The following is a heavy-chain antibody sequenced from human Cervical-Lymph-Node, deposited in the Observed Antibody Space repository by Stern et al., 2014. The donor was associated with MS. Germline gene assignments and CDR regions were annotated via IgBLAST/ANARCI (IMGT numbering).Heavy chain of an antibody. Sequence: VQLVQSGAEVKKPVESLKISCKGSAYSFTSHWIAWVRQMPGKGPEWMGIIYPADSDTRYNPSFQGQVTFSADKSTSTAYLEWSSLKASDTAIYYCTSSRGYSYGMPIDYWGQGTQVTVSS. CDR1: AYSFTSHW. D-gene: IGHD5-18*01. CDR2: IYPADSDT. J-gene: IGHJ4*02. V-gene: IGHV5-51*01. CDR3: TSSRGYSYGMPIDY.